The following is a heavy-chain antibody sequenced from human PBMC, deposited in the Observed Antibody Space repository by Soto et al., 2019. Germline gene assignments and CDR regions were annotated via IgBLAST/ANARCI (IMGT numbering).Heavy chain of an antibody. CDR1: GFTFSTYG. Sequence: VQLVESGGGVVQPGKSLRLSCAASGFTFSTYGMHWVRQAPGKGLEWVAVIWYDGSNKYHGDSLKGRFTISRDNSKNTVYLQINNLRAEDTAVYYCGRDGALGDTAVVDSWGQGTLVIVSS. CDR2: IWYDGSNK. CDR3: GRDGALGDTAVVDS. J-gene: IGHJ4*02. V-gene: IGHV3-33*01. D-gene: IGHD5-18*01.